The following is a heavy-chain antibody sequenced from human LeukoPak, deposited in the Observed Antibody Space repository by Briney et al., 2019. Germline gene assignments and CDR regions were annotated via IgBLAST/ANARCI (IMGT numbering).Heavy chain of an antibody. CDR3: ATLYTGATTEEAHWDIRDY. J-gene: IGHJ4*02. CDR2: FDPEDGET. V-gene: IGHV1-24*01. Sequence: ASVKVSCKVSGYTLTELSMHWVRQAPGKGLEWMGGFDPEDGETFYAQKFQGRVTITADTSTDTAYMELSSLRSEDTAVYYCATLYTGATTEEAHWDIRDYWGQGTLVTVSS. CDR1: GYTLTELS. D-gene: IGHD1-26*01.